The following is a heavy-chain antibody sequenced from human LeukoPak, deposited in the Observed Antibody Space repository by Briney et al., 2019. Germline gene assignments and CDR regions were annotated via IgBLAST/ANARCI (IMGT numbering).Heavy chain of an antibody. J-gene: IGHJ4*02. CDR2: ISSSGSYI. V-gene: IGHV3-21*06. D-gene: IGHD5-12*01. Sequence: GGSLRLSCAAFRFTFSSYTMNWVRQAPGKGLEWVSSISSSGSYIYYADSLKGRFTISRDNAKNSLYLQMNSLRAEDTAVYYCARPGYSGYIIGYYFDYWGQGTLVTVSS. CDR1: RFTFSSYT. CDR3: ARPGYSGYIIGYYFDY.